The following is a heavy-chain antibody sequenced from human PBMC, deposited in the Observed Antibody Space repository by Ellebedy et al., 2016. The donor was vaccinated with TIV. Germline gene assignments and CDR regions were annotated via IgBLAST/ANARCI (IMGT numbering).Heavy chain of an antibody. D-gene: IGHD6-25*01. CDR3: ARDRGAASFDP. J-gene: IGHJ5*02. Sequence: MPSETLSLTCTVSGSSISSGYFWGWIRQPPGKGLEWTGSISHSGGTYYTLSLKRRVTISVDTSKNPFSLKLSSVTAADTAVYYCARDRGAASFDPWGQGTLVTVSS. V-gene: IGHV4-38-2*02. CDR1: GSSISSGYF. CDR2: ISHSGGT.